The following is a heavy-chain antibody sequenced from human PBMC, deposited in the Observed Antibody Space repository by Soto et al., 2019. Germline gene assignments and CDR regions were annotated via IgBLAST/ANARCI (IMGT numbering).Heavy chain of an antibody. CDR3: ARRGPYGDYPLFDY. CDR2: IYYSGST. Sequence: SETLSLTCTVSGGSISSSSYYWGWIRQPPGKGLEWIGSIYYSGSTYYNPSLKSRVTISVDTSKNQFSLKLSSVTAADTAVYYCARRGPYGDYPLFDYWGQGTLVTVSS. D-gene: IGHD4-17*01. J-gene: IGHJ4*02. CDR1: GGSISSSSYY. V-gene: IGHV4-39*01.